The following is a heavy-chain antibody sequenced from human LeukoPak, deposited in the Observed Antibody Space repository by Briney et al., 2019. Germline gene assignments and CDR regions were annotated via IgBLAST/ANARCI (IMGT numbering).Heavy chain of an antibody. CDR3: AKAVQNYDFWSGYYPAFGYYYYYYGMDV. Sequence: PGGSLRLSCAASGFTFSSYAVSWVRQAPGKGLEWVAVISYDGSNKYYADSVKGRFTISRDNSKNTLYLQMNSLRAEDTAVYYCAKAVQNYDFWSGYYPAFGYYYYYYGMDVWGQGTTVTVSS. V-gene: IGHV3-30*18. CDR1: GFTFSSYA. CDR2: ISYDGSNK. D-gene: IGHD3-3*01. J-gene: IGHJ6*02.